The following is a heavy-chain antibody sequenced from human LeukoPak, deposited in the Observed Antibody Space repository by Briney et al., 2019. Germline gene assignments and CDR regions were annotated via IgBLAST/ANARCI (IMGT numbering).Heavy chain of an antibody. CDR1: GGSISSGDYY. J-gene: IGHJ4*02. CDR2: IYYSGST. D-gene: IGHD2-15*01. CDR3: ARDCSGGSCYSSFDY. V-gene: IGHV4-30-4*01. Sequence: SETLSLTCTVSGGSISSGDYYWSWIRQPPGKGPEWIGYIYYSGSTYYNPSLKSRVTISVDTSKNQFSLKLSSVTAADTAVYYCARDCSGGSCYSSFDYWGQGTLVTVSS.